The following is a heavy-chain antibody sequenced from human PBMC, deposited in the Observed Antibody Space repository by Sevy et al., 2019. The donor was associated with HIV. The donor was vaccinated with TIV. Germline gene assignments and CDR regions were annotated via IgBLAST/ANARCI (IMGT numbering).Heavy chain of an antibody. J-gene: IGHJ4*02. Sequence: GESLKISCAASGFTFSSFSMTWVRQAPGKGLEWVSYISSSSYTIYYADSVKGRFTISRDNAKNSLYLQMNSLRDEDTAIYYCARDAIWFGDLSPFDYWGQGTLVTVSS. V-gene: IGHV3-48*02. CDR1: GFTFSSFS. D-gene: IGHD3-10*01. CDR3: ARDAIWFGDLSPFDY. CDR2: ISSSSYTI.